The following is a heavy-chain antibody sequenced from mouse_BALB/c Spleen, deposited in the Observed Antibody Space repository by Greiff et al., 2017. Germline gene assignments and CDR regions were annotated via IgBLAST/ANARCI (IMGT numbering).Heavy chain of an antibody. CDR1: GFTFSSYG. Sequence: EVKLMESGGDLVKPGGSLKLSCAASGFTFSSYGMSWVRQTPDKRLEWVATISSGGSSTYYPDSVKGRFTISRDNAKNTLYLEMSSLRSEDTAMYYCARRGYYGNYYAMDYWGQGTSVTVSS. CDR2: ISSGGSST. J-gene: IGHJ4*01. V-gene: IGHV5-6*01. CDR3: ARRGYYGNYYAMDY. D-gene: IGHD2-1*01.